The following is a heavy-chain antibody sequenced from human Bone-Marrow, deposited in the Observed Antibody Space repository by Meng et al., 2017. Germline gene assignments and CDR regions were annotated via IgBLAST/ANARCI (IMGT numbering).Heavy chain of an antibody. D-gene: IGHD3-3*01. CDR3: ARAAYDIWSGYAP. Sequence: QVQRQEPGPGLGKPSGTLSLTCAVSGASISSSHWWGWVRQPPGKGLEWIGEIYHDGSTNYTPSLKSRVTISVDKSKNQFSLKLSSVTAADTAVYYCARAAYDIWSGYAPWGQGSLVTVSS. J-gene: IGHJ5*02. V-gene: IGHV4-4*02. CDR2: IYHDGST. CDR1: GASISSSHW.